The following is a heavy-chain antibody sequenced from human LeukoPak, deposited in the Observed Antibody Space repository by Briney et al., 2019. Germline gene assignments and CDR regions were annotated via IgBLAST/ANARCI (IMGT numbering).Heavy chain of an antibody. CDR2: IYSGGST. J-gene: IGHJ4*02. D-gene: IGHD1-26*01. V-gene: IGHV3-66*01. Sequence: GGSLRLFCAASGFTVRSNYMIWVRQAPAKGLEWVSVIYSGGSTYYADSVKGSFTISRDNSKNTMYLKMNSLRAEDKAVYYCARDGGPIVGAPPSFDYWGQGTLVTVSS. CDR1: GFTVRSNY. CDR3: ARDGGPIVGAPPSFDY.